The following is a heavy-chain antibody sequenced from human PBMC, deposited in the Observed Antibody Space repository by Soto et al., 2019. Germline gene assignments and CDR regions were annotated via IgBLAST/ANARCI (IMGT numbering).Heavy chain of an antibody. CDR2: IFSNDEK. Sequence: QVTLKESGPVLMKPTETLTLTCTVSGFSLSNARMGVSWIRQPPGKALEWLAHIFSNDEKSYSTSLKSRLTISKDTSKSQVVLTMTNMDPVDTATYYCARISYDSLYFDYWGQGTLVTVSS. CDR3: ARISYDSLYFDY. D-gene: IGHD3-22*01. V-gene: IGHV2-26*01. CDR1: GFSLSNARMG. J-gene: IGHJ4*02.